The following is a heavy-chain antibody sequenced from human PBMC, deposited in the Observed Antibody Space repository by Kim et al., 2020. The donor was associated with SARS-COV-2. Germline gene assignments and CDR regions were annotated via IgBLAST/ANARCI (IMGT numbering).Heavy chain of an antibody. D-gene: IGHD6-13*01. Sequence: ASVKVSCKASGYTFTSYAMHWVRQAPGQRLEWMGWINAGNGNTKYSQKFQGRVTITRDTSASTAYMELSSLRSEDTAVYYCARDREEQPGNWFDPWGQGTLVTVSS. J-gene: IGHJ5*02. V-gene: IGHV1-3*01. CDR2: INAGNGNT. CDR1: GYTFTSYA. CDR3: ARDREEQPGNWFDP.